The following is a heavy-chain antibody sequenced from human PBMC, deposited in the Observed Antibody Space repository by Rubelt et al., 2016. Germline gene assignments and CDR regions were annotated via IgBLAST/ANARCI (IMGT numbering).Heavy chain of an antibody. CDR3: ARYSFWSGYDY. J-gene: IGHJ4*02. Sequence: GYIYYSGSTYYNPSLKSRVTISVDTSKNQFSLKLSSVTAADTAVYYCARYSFWSGYDYWGQGTLVTVSS. CDR2: IYYSGST. D-gene: IGHD3-3*01. V-gene: IGHV4-30-2*04.